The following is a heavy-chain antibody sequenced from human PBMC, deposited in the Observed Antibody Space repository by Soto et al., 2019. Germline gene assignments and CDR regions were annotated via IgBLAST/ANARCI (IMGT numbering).Heavy chain of an antibody. D-gene: IGHD1-26*01. Sequence: SLKVSCKACGGSFRSYAISWVRQAPGQGLEWMGGIIPIFGTANYAQKFQGRVTITADESTSTAYMELSSLRSEDTAVYYCARPGSYSAFDIWGQGTTVTVSS. CDR1: GGSFRSYA. CDR3: ARPGSYSAFDI. J-gene: IGHJ3*02. V-gene: IGHV1-69*13. CDR2: IIPIFGTA.